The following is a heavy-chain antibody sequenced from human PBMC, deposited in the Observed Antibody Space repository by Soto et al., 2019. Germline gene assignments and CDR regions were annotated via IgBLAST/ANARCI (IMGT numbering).Heavy chain of an antibody. V-gene: IGHV3-7*05. CDR2: IKHDGSEK. Sequence: EVQLVESGGGLVQPGGSLRLSCATSGFTFSNFWMTWVRQTPGKGLEWVANIKHDGSEKYFVDSVRGRFTISRDNAKNSLYLQTNSLTAEVTAVYYCARGPLTVVTGVGGQGTLVTVSS. D-gene: IGHD2-15*01. CDR3: ARGPLTVVTGV. J-gene: IGHJ4*02. CDR1: GFTFSNFW.